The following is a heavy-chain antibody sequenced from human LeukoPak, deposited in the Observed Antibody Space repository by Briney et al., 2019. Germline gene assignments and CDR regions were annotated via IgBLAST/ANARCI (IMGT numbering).Heavy chain of an antibody. V-gene: IGHV1-2*02. Sequence: GASVKVSCKTSGYSFTSYYIHWVRQAPGQGLEWMGWINPSSGGTEFEQKFQGRVTMTGDTSISTADMELSRLRSDDTAVYYCARDRGSSWYVDYWGQGTLVTVSS. CDR1: GYSFTSYY. CDR3: ARDRGSSWYVDY. J-gene: IGHJ4*02. D-gene: IGHD6-13*01. CDR2: INPSSGGT.